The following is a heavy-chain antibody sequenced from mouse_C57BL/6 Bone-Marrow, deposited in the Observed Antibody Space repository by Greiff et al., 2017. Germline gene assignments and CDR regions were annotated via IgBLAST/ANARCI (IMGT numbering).Heavy chain of an antibody. V-gene: IGHV1-81*01. CDR2: IYPRSGNT. J-gene: IGHJ4*01. CDR3: AREGNYYSDYAMDY. CDR1: GYTFTSYG. D-gene: IGHD2-1*01. Sequence: QVQLQQSGAELARPGASVKLSCKASGYTFTSYGISWVKQRTGQGLEWIGEIYPRSGNTYYNEKFKGKATLTADKSSSTAYMELRSLTSEDSAVYFCAREGNYYSDYAMDYWGQGTSVTVSS.